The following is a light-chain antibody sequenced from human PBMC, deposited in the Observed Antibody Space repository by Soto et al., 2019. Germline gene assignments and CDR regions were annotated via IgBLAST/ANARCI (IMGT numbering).Light chain of an antibody. Sequence: QSVLTQPASVSGSPGQSITISCTGTSSDVGSYNLVSWYQQHPGKAPKLMIYEGSKRPSGVSNRFSGSKSGNTASLTISGLQAEDEADYSCCSYAGSTDVVFGGGTKLTVL. V-gene: IGLV2-23*01. J-gene: IGLJ2*01. CDR3: CSYAGSTDVV. CDR2: EGS. CDR1: SSDVGSYNL.